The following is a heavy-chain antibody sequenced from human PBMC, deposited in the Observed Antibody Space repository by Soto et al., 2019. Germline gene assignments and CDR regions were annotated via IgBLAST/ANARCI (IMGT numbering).Heavy chain of an antibody. CDR1: GFTFSNAW. CDR2: IKSKTDGGTT. V-gene: IGHV3-15*07. Sequence: GGSLRLSCAASGFTFSNAWMNWVRQAPGKGLEWVGRIKSKTDGGTTDYAAPVKGRFTISRDDSKNTLYLQMNSLKTEDTAVYYCTTDRQQLVLGAFDYWGQGTLVTVSS. CDR3: TTDRQQLVLGAFDY. D-gene: IGHD6-13*01. J-gene: IGHJ4*02.